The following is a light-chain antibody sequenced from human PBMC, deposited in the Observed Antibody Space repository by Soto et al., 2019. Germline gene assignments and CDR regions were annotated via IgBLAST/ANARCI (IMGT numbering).Light chain of an antibody. J-gene: IGLJ2*01. CDR2: EVT. V-gene: IGLV2-14*01. CDR3: SSYTSSSTLV. Sequence: QSVLTQPASVSGSPGQSITISCTGTSSDVGGYNFVSWYQHHPGKVPELMIYEVTNRPSGVSNRFSGSRSGNTASLTISGLQAEDEADYYCSSYTSSSTLVFGGGTQLTVL. CDR1: SSDVGGYNF.